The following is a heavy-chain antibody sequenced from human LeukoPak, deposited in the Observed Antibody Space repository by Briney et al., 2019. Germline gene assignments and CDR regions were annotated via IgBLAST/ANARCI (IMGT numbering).Heavy chain of an antibody. CDR3: ARHPDAFDI. J-gene: IGHJ3*02. CDR2: MYPCDSDT. CDR1: GYSFPDYL. Sequence: GESLKIPRKGLGYSFPDYLIGWVRQMPGKGLEGMGIMYPCDSDTRYSPSFQGQVTISADKSISTAYLQWSSLKASDTAMYYCARHPDAFDIWGQGTMVTVSS. V-gene: IGHV5-51*01.